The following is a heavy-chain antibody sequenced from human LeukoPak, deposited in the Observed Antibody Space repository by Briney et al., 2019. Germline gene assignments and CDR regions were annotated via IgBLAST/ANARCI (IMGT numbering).Heavy chain of an antibody. CDR1: GYAFSNFA. CDR2: VSASIGDR. V-gene: IGHV1-18*01. D-gene: IGHD6-19*01. Sequence: PSVKLSCTASGYAFSNFAISWVRGAPGHRLGWRGGVSASIGDRKYAQKVQYRVTMTTDTSTSKAYSALRWLRSHDPAVTYCARLYGSGWHVECFDIWGQRTTVSVSS. CDR3: ARLYGSGWHVECFDI. J-gene: IGHJ3*02.